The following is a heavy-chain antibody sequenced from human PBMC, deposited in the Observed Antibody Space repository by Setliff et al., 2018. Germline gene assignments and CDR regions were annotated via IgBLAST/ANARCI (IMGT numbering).Heavy chain of an antibody. J-gene: IGHJ4*02. V-gene: IGHV1-18*01. CDR2: ISTYNGKT. D-gene: IGHD3-22*01. CDR3: AREGSGIDSTGYSRLLYH. CDR1: GYIFTSYG. Sequence: ASVKVSCKASGYIFTSYGFSWVRQAPGQGLEWMGWISTYNGKTNYAQKFQGRVTMTTDTSTSTAYMELRSLRSDDTAVYFCAREGSGIDSTGYSRLLYHWGQGTLVTVSS.